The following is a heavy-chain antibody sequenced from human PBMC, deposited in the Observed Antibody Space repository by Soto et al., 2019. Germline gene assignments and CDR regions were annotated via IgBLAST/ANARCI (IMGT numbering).Heavy chain of an antibody. Sequence: GGSLRLSCAASGFTFSNAWMSWVRQAPGKGLEWVGRIKSKTDGGTTDYAAPVKGRLTISRDDSKNTLYLQMNSLKTEDTAVYYCTTVRAAAAASGYYYYGMDVWGQGTTVTVSS. CDR2: IKSKTDGGTT. D-gene: IGHD6-25*01. V-gene: IGHV3-15*01. J-gene: IGHJ6*02. CDR1: GFTFSNAW. CDR3: TTVRAAAAASGYYYYGMDV.